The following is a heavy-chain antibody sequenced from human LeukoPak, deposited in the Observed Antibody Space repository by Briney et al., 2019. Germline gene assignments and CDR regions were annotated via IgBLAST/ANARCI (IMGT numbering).Heavy chain of an antibody. J-gene: IGHJ4*02. CDR3: ASDHGSYTYYLDY. CDR2: ISYDGRNK. CDR1: GFTFRSYG. D-gene: IGHD3-16*02. Sequence: GRSLRLSCVATGFTFRSYGMHWVRQAPGKGMEWVALISYDGRNKYYADSVKGRFTISRDNSKNTLYLQMSSLRAEDTAVYYCASDHGSYTYYLDYWGQGTLVTVSS. V-gene: IGHV3-30*03.